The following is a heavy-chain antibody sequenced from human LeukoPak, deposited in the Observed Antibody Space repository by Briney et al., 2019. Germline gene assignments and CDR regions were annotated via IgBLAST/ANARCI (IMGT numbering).Heavy chain of an antibody. CDR3: ARDPTNTSGRYAYHDY. CDR1: GYTFNHHG. D-gene: IGHD6-19*01. CDR2: VSCFNGDT. V-gene: IGHV1-18*04. Sequence: ASVKVSCKASGYTFNHHGISWVRQAPGQGLEWVGWVSCFNGDTHYAQKFQGRVTMTRDTSTTTAYMALRSLRSDDTALYYCARDPTNTSGRYAYHDYWGQGTLVTVSS. J-gene: IGHJ4*02.